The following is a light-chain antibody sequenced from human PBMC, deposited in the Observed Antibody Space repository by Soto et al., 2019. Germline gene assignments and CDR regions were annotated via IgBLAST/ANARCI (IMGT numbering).Light chain of an antibody. V-gene: IGLV2-14*01. CDR2: DVS. Sequence: SVLTHPASVSGSPGQSITISCTGTSSDVGGYNYVSWYQQHPGKAPKLTIYDVSNRPSGVSNRFSGSKSGNTASLTISGLQAEDEADYYCSSYTSSSTLFGTGTKVTVL. CDR3: SSYTSSSTL. J-gene: IGLJ1*01. CDR1: SSDVGGYNY.